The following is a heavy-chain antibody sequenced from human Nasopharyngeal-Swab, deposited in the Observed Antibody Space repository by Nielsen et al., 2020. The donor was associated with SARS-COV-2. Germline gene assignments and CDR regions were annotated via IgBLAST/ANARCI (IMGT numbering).Heavy chain of an antibody. CDR1: GFSLSRHG. J-gene: IGHJ5*02. D-gene: IGHD5-12*01. CDR3: VKDLAYDEVS. V-gene: IGHV3-23*01. CDR2: VGGSDDST. Sequence: GESLKISCAASGFSLSRHGMNWVRQAPGKGLEWVSSVGGSDDSTFCADSVKGRFTISRDRSKNTLYLQMNSLRGEDTAIYYCVKDLAYDEVSWGQGTLVTVSS.